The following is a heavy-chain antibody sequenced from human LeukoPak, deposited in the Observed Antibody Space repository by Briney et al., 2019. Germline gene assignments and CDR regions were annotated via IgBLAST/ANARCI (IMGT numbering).Heavy chain of an antibody. CDR2: IYYGGST. Sequence: SETLSLTCTVSGGSISSSSYYWGWIRQPPGKGLEWIGSIYYGGSTYYNPSLKSRVTMSVDTSKNQFSLKLSSVTAADTAVYYCARDRYYYDSSGYYRFDYWGQGTLVTVSS. V-gene: IGHV4-39*07. CDR3: ARDRYYYDSSGYYRFDY. J-gene: IGHJ4*02. D-gene: IGHD3-22*01. CDR1: GGSISSSSYY.